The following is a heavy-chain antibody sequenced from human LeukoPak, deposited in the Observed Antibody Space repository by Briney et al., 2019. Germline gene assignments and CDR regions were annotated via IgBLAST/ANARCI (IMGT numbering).Heavy chain of an antibody. V-gene: IGHV3-9*01. CDR2: ISWNSGSI. J-gene: IGHJ4*02. Sequence: GRSLRLSCAASGFTFDDYAMHWVRQAPGKGLEWVSGISWNSGSIGYADSVKGRFTISRDNAKNSLYLRMNSLRAEDTALYYCAKTYYDILTGYSPLDYWGQGTLVTVSS. D-gene: IGHD3-9*01. CDR3: AKTYYDILTGYSPLDY. CDR1: GFTFDDYA.